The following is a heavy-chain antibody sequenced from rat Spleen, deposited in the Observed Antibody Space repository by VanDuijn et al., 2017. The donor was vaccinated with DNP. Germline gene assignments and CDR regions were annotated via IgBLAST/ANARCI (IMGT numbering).Heavy chain of an antibody. CDR1: GYSITSNY. V-gene: IGHV3-1*01. J-gene: IGHJ2*01. Sequence: EVQLQESGPGLVKPSQSLSLTCSVTGYSITSNYWGWIRQFPGNKMEYIGHITYSGNTHFNPSLKSRISITRDTSKNQFFLHLNSVTTEDTATYYCARWGTYFDYWGQGVMVTVSS. CDR2: ITYSGNT. CDR3: ARWGTYFDY.